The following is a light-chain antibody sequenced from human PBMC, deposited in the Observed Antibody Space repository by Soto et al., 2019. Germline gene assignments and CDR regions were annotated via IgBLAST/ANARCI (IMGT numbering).Light chain of an antibody. CDR1: QSVNNNY. J-gene: IGKJ1*01. CDR2: GAS. V-gene: IGKV3-20*01. Sequence: EIVLTQSPGTLSLSPGERATLSCRASQSVNNNYLAWYQQQKPGQAPRLLIYGASSRATGVPDRFSGSGSVTYFTLAISTLEPEDFVVYYCQHYGSSSWTFGQGTKVEIK. CDR3: QHYGSSSWT.